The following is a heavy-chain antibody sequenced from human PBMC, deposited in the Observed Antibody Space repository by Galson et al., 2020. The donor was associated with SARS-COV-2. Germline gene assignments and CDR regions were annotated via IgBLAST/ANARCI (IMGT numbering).Heavy chain of an antibody. Sequence: TGGSLRLSCAASGFTFGTYGMHWVRQAPGKGLEWVAVIWYDGSNKYYADSVKGRFTISRDNSKNILYLQMNSLRAEDTAVYYCTRNNGDFGSQVFDIWGQGTMVTVSS. V-gene: IGHV3-33*01. CDR3: TRNNGDFGSQVFDI. CDR2: IWYDGSNK. J-gene: IGHJ3*02. D-gene: IGHD7-27*01. CDR1: GFTFGTYG.